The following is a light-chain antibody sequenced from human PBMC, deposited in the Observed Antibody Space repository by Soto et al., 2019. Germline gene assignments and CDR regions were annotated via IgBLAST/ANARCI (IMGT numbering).Light chain of an antibody. CDR1: QSASSSY. J-gene: IGKJ4*01. V-gene: IGKV3-20*01. Sequence: EIVLTQSPGTLSLSPGERATLSCRASQSASSSYLAWYQQKPGQAPRLLIYGASSRATGTPDRFSGSGSGTDFTLTISRLEPEDFALYYCQQYDTSPPLTFGGGTKVDIK. CDR2: GAS. CDR3: QQYDTSPPLT.